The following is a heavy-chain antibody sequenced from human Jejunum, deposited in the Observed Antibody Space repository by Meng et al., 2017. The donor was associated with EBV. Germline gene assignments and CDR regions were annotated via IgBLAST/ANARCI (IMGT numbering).Heavy chain of an antibody. CDR3: AREGLVGDLRYFDL. J-gene: IGHJ2*01. V-gene: IGHV1-2*06. D-gene: IGHD3-16*01. CDR1: AYTLAGYY. CDR2: INPNRGGA. Sequence: QVQLVQSGAEVKKPGVLVKVSCKASAYTLAGYYMHWVRQAPGQGLEWMGRINPNRGGANYAQKFQGRVTMTRDTSISTAYMELSRLRSDDTAVYYCAREGLVGDLRYFDLWGRGTLVTVSS.